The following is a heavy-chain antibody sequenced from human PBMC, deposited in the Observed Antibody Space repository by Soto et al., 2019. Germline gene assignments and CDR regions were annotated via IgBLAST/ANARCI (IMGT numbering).Heavy chain of an antibody. D-gene: IGHD2-2*01. Sequence: QVQLQQWGAGLLKPSETLSLTCAVYGGSFSGYYWSWIRQPPGKGLEWIGEINHSGSTNYNTSLKSRVTISVDTCKYQFSLELSSVTAAAPAVYYCARGGSCSSTSCPPADFDYWGQGTLVTVSS. CDR1: GGSFSGYY. V-gene: IGHV4-34*01. CDR3: ARGGSCSSTSCPPADFDY. CDR2: INHSGST. J-gene: IGHJ4*02.